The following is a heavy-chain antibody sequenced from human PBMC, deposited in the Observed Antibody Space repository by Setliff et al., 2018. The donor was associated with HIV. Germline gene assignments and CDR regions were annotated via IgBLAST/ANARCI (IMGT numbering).Heavy chain of an antibody. J-gene: IGHJ4*02. CDR3: ARASYSYDSTGYLY. D-gene: IGHD3-22*01. CDR1: GGSISSFSYY. CDR2: VYHSGGT. V-gene: IGHV4-39*07. Sequence: PSETLSLTCTVSGGSISSFSYYWAWIRQSPGKGLEWIGNVYHSGGTDYNPSLRSRVSISVDPSKNQFSLKMNSVTAADTAVYYCARASYSYDSTGYLYWGQGTLVTVSS.